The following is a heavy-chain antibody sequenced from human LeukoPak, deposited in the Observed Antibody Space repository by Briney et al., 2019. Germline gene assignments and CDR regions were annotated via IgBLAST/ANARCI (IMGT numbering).Heavy chain of an antibody. J-gene: IGHJ4*02. D-gene: IGHD2-2*01. Sequence: PSETLSLTCTVSGGSVSSGSYYWSWIRQPPGKGLEWIGYIYYSGSTNYNPSLKSRVTISVDTSKNQFSLKLSSVTAADTAVYYCARGNVVVPAVDYWGQGTLVTVSS. V-gene: IGHV4-61*01. CDR1: GGSVSSGSYY. CDR2: IYYSGST. CDR3: ARGNVVVPAVDY.